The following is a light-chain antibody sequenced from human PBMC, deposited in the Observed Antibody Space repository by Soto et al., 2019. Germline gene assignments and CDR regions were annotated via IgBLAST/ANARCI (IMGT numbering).Light chain of an antibody. J-gene: IGKJ4*01. V-gene: IGKV1-9*01. CDR3: QQLNSYPFT. CDR2: AAS. Sequence: IHLTQSPSSLSASVGDRVTITCRASQGIRSYLAWYQQKPGKAPKLLIYAASTLQSGVPSRFSGSGSGTDFTLTISSLQPGDFANYYCQQLNSYPFTFGGGTKVDIK. CDR1: QGIRSY.